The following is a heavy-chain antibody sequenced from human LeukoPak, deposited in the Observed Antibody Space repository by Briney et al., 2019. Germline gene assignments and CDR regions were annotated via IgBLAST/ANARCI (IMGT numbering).Heavy chain of an antibody. CDR2: INHSGST. Sequence: NPSETLSLTCAVYGGSFSGYYWSWIRQPPGKGLEWIGEINHSGSTNYNPSLKSRVTISVDTSKNQFSLKLSSVTAADTAVYYCARLRIWAFDIWGQGTMVTVSS. CDR3: ARLRIWAFDI. V-gene: IGHV4-34*01. CDR1: GGSFSGYY. J-gene: IGHJ3*02.